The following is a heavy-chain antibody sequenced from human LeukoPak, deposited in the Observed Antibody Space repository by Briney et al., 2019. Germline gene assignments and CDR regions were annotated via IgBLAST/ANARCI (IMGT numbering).Heavy chain of an antibody. CDR1: GGTFSSYA. D-gene: IGHD3-10*01. CDR2: INPNSGGT. CDR3: ARSLVRGAYGGTGY. J-gene: IGHJ4*02. Sequence: GSSVKVSCKASGGTFSSYAISWVRQAPGQGLEWMGWINPNSGGTNYAQKFQGRVTMTRDTSISAAYMELSRLRSDDTAVYYCARSLVRGAYGGTGYWGQGTLVTVSS. V-gene: IGHV1-2*02.